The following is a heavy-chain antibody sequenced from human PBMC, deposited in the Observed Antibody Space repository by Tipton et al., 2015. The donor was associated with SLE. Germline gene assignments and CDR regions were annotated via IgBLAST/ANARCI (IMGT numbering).Heavy chain of an antibody. Sequence: TLSLTCTASGGSIRSGSYYWTWIRQPAGTGLEWIGRIFTIGTTSYNPSLKSRVTISLDTSKNQFSLKLSSVTAADTAVYYCARTEVGGYSHDAFDLWGHGTMVTVSS. D-gene: IGHD6-25*01. CDR1: GGSIRSGSYY. J-gene: IGHJ3*01. V-gene: IGHV4-61*02. CDR2: IFTIGTT. CDR3: ARTEVGGYSHDAFDL.